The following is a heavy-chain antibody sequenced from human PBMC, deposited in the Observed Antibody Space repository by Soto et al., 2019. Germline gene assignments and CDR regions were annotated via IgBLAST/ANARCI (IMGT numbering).Heavy chain of an antibody. Sequence: ASVKVSCKASGYTFTGYYMHWVRQAPGQGLEWMGWINPNSGGTNYAQKFQGRVTMTRDTSIRTAYMELSRLRSDDTAVYYCAPRRDGYNYLYYWGQGTLVTVSS. CDR3: APRRDGYNYLYY. D-gene: IGHD5-12*01. J-gene: IGHJ4*02. CDR2: INPNSGGT. V-gene: IGHV1-2*02. CDR1: GYTFTGYY.